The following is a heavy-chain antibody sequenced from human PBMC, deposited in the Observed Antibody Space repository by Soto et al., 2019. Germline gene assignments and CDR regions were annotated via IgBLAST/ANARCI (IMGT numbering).Heavy chain of an antibody. D-gene: IGHD2-2*01. Sequence: GESLKISCKGSGYSFTSYWIGWVRQMPGKGLEWMGIIYPGDSDTRYSPSFQGQVTISADKSVSTAYLQWSSLKASDTAMYYCARQEWCSSTSCPGGIDYWGQGTLVTVSS. CDR2: IYPGDSDT. CDR3: ARQEWCSSTSCPGGIDY. V-gene: IGHV5-51*01. CDR1: GYSFTSYW. J-gene: IGHJ4*02.